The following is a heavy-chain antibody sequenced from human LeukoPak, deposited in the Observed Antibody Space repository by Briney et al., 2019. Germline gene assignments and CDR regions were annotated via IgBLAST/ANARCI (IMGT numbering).Heavy chain of an antibody. CDR2: MNPNSGNT. CDR3: ARGGVYCSGGSCYWEDRTGTDAFDI. CDR1: GYTFTSYD. Sequence: EASVKVSCKASGYTFTSYDINWVRQATGQGLEWMGWMNPNSGNTGYAQKFQSRVTVTRNTSISTAYMELSSLRSEDTAVYYCARGGVYCSGGSCYWEDRTGTDAFDIWGQGTMVTVSS. J-gene: IGHJ3*02. V-gene: IGHV1-8*03. D-gene: IGHD2-15*01.